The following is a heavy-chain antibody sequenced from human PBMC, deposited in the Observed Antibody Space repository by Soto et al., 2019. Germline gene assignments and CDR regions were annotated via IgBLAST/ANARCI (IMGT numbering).Heavy chain of an antibody. D-gene: IGHD3-10*01. Sequence: QVQLQESGPGLVKPSETLSLTCSVSGGSINSYWWSWIRQPAGKGLEWIGRVYSSGTTDYNPSLSSRDTLSVETSKNQFSLKLSSVTAADTAVDYCARDIGSYAYGEGYWGQGIQVTVS. J-gene: IGHJ4*02. CDR2: VYSSGTT. CDR1: GGSINSYW. CDR3: ARDIGSYAYGEGY. V-gene: IGHV4-4*07.